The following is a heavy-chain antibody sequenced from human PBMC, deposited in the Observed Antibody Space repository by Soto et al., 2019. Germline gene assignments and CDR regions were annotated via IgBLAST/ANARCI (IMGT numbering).Heavy chain of an antibody. CDR3: ARLPSRHLVDY. CDR1: GGSFSGYY. V-gene: IGHV4-34*01. Sequence: SETLSLTCAVYGGSFSGYYWSWIRQPPGKGLEWIGEINHSGSTNYNPSLKSRVTISVDTSKNQFSLKLSSVTAADTAVYYCARLPSRHLVDYWGQGTLVTVSS. D-gene: IGHD3-3*02. J-gene: IGHJ4*02. CDR2: INHSGST.